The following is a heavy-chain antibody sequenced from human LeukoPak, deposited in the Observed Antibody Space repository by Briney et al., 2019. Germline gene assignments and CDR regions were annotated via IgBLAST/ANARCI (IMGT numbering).Heavy chain of an antibody. CDR3: ARLGVVVPATVEIAAAENYFDY. V-gene: IGHV4-38-2*01. CDR2: IYHSGST. Sequence: SETLSLTCAVSGYSISSGYYWGWIRQPPGKGLEWIGSIYHSGSTYYNPSLKSRVTISVDTSKNQFSLKLSSVTAADTAVYYCARLGVVVPATVEIAAAENYFDYWGQGTLVTVSS. D-gene: IGHD2-2*01. J-gene: IGHJ4*02. CDR1: GYSISSGYY.